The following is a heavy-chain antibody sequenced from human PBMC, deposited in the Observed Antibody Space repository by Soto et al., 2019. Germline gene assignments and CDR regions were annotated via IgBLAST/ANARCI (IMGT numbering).Heavy chain of an antibody. CDR1: GGSFSGYY. D-gene: IGHD5-12*01. J-gene: IGHJ6*02. CDR3: ARACLRRSRYSGYEWNYYYYYGMDV. Sequence: SETLSLTCAVYGGSFSGYYWSWIRQPPGKGLEWIGEINHSGSTNYNPSLKSRVTISVDTSKNQFSLKLSSVTAADTAVYYCARACLRRSRYSGYEWNYYYYYGMDVWGQGTTVTVSS. V-gene: IGHV4-34*01. CDR2: INHSGST.